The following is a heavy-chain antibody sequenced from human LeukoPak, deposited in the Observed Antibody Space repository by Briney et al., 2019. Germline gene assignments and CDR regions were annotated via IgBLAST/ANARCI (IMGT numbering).Heavy chain of an antibody. Sequence: RGESLKISCKASGYSFTSYWIGWVRQMPGKGLEWMGIIYPGDPDTRYSPSFQGQVTISVDKSTTTAYLQWSSLKASDTAMYYCARRLYSYGPGHFDYWGQGTLVTVPS. CDR2: IYPGDPDT. J-gene: IGHJ4*02. CDR1: GYSFTSYW. D-gene: IGHD5-18*01. V-gene: IGHV5-51*01. CDR3: ARRLYSYGPGHFDY.